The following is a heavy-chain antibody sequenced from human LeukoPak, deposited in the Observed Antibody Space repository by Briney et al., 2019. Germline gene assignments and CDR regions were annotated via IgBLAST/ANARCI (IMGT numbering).Heavy chain of an antibody. CDR1: GFTFSSYW. Sequence: GGSLRLSCAASGFTFSSYWMSWVRQAPGKGLEWVAFIRYDGCNKYYADSVKGRFTISRDNSKNTLYLQMNSLRAEDTAVYYCANSGTSPYYFDYWGQGTLVTVSS. CDR2: IRYDGCNK. D-gene: IGHD6-13*01. CDR3: ANSGTSPYYFDY. V-gene: IGHV3-30*02. J-gene: IGHJ4*02.